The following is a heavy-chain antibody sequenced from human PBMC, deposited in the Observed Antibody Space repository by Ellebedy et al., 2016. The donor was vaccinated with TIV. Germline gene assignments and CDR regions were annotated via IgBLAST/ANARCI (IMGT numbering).Heavy chain of an antibody. CDR2: INPITGST. V-gene: IGHV1-46*04. CDR1: GGTFSSYA. CDR3: ARSRSSGWLHTPDY. J-gene: IGHJ4*02. Sequence: AASVKVSCKASGGTFSSYAISWVRQAPGQGLEWMGIINPITGSTTYAQKLQGRVTMTRDTSTTTVYMELSSLRSEDTAVYFCARSRSSGWLHTPDYWGQGTLVTVSS. D-gene: IGHD6-19*01.